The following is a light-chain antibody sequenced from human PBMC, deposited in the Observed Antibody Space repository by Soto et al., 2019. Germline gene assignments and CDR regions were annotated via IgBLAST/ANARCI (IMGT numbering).Light chain of an antibody. CDR3: QQRHMWPIT. CDR1: QSFRCL. J-gene: IGKJ5*01. CDR2: AAY. V-gene: IGKV3-11*01. Sequence: EVVLTQSPVTLSLSPGERATRSCRASQSFRCLLAWYQQKPAQAPRLLIYAAYNRAAGIPPRFSGSGSGTDFTLTISSLEPEDSAVYYCQQRHMWPITFGQGTRLEIK.